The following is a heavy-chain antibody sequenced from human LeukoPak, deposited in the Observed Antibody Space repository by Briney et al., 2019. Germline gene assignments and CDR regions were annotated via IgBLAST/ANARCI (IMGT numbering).Heavy chain of an antibody. CDR2: ITTYNGNT. CDR1: GYTFISYG. J-gene: IGHJ4*02. Sequence: ASVKASCKASGYTFISYGISWVRQAPGQGLEWMGWITTYNGNTYSAQKFQGRVTMTTDTSTSTAYMELRSLRSDDTAVYYCAREMWGTTLVTPFDYWGQGTLVTVSS. D-gene: IGHD4-23*01. CDR3: AREMWGTTLVTPFDY. V-gene: IGHV1-18*01.